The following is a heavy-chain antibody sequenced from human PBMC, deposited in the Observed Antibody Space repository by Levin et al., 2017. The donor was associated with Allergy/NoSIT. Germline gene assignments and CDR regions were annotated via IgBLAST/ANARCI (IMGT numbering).Heavy chain of an antibody. J-gene: IGHJ4*02. CDR3: ARGLGYCTNGVCWREPFDY. D-gene: IGHD2-8*01. V-gene: IGHV1-69*13. Sequence: EASVKVSCKASGGTFSSYAISWVRQAPGQGLEWMGGIIPIFGTANYAQKFQGRVTITADESTSTAYMELSSLRSEDTAVYYCARGLGYCTNGVCWREPFDYWGQGTLVTVSS. CDR1: GGTFSSYA. CDR2: IIPIFGTA.